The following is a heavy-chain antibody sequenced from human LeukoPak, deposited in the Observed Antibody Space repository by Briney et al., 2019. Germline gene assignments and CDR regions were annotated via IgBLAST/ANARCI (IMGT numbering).Heavy chain of an antibody. Sequence: SETLSLTCTVSGVSISSSNSYWGWIRQPPGKGLEWIGSIYYSGNTYYNASLKSQVSISIDTSKNQFSLKLNSVTAADTAVHYCARGGYYDSSGYDAFDIWGQGTMVTVSS. D-gene: IGHD3-22*01. CDR3: ARGGYYDSSGYDAFDI. CDR1: GVSISSSNSY. J-gene: IGHJ3*02. CDR2: IYYSGNT. V-gene: IGHV4-39*07.